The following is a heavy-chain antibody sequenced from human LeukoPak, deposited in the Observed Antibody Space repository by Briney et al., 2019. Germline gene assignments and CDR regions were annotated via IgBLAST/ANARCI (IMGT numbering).Heavy chain of an antibody. Sequence: SVKVSCKASGGTFSSYAISWVRQAPGQGLEWMGRIIPILGIANYAQKFQGRVTITADKSTGTAYMELSSLRSEDTAVYYCARALRYYYDSSGYWWGQGTLVTVSS. D-gene: IGHD3-22*01. CDR1: GGTFSSYA. V-gene: IGHV1-69*04. CDR3: ARALRYYYDSSGYW. CDR2: IIPILGIA. J-gene: IGHJ4*02.